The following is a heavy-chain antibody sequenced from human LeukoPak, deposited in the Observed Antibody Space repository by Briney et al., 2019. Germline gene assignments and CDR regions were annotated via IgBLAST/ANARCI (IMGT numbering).Heavy chain of an antibody. D-gene: IGHD6-6*01. J-gene: IGHJ3*02. CDR2: IIPIFGTA. Sequence: SVKVSCKASGGTFSSYAISWVRQAPGQGLEWMGGIIPIFGTANYAQKFQGRVTMTRDTSTSTVYMELSSLRSEDTAVYYCAREGPSIAIAAFDIWGQGTMVTVSS. CDR1: GGTFSSYA. V-gene: IGHV1-69*05. CDR3: AREGPSIAIAAFDI.